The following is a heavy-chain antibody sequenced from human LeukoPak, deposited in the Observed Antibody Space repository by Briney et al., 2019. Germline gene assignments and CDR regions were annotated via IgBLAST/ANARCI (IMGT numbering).Heavy chain of an antibody. D-gene: IGHD2-21*02. J-gene: IGHJ4*02. CDR2: ISISSTI. Sequence: VGSLRLSCAASGVTFSGYSMNWVRQAPGKGLGWVSYISISSTIYYADSVKGRFTISRDNAKNSLYLQMNSLRDEDTAVYYCARVCRGGDCSEGDYWGQGTLVTVSS. CDR1: GVTFSGYS. V-gene: IGHV3-48*02. CDR3: ARVCRGGDCSEGDY.